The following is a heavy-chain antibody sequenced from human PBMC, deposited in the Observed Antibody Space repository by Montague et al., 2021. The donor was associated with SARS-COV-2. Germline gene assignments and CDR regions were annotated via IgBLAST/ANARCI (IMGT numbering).Heavy chain of an antibody. CDR1: GGSISSNNYY. CDR2: IYDSGST. J-gene: IGHJ3*02. V-gene: IGHV4-39*02. CDR3: ARRGRKLLPVATTIGGFDI. Sequence: SETLSLTCTASGGSISSNNYYWDWIRQPPGEGLEWIGSIYDSGSTYYNPSLKSRVTISVDTSKNHFSLKLNSVTAADTAVYYCARRGRKLLPVATTIGGFDIWGQGTMVTVSS. D-gene: IGHD5-12*01.